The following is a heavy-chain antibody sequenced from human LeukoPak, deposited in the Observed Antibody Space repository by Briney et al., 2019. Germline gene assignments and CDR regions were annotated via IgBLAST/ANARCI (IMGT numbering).Heavy chain of an antibody. CDR1: GYSFTRYW. CDR3: ARSYGSGSYYYYYYGMDV. CDR2: IYPGDSDT. J-gene: IGHJ6*02. V-gene: IGHV5-51*01. Sequence: GESLKISCKGSGYSFTRYWIGWVRQMPGKGLEWMGIIYPGDSDTRYSPSFQGQVTISADKSIVTAYLQWSSLKASDTAMYYCARSYGSGSYYYYYYGMDVWGQGTTVTVSS. D-gene: IGHD3-10*01.